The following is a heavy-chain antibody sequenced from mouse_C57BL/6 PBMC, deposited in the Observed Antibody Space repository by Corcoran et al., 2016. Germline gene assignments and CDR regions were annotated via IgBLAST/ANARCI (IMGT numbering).Heavy chain of an antibody. CDR1: GYTFTDYN. V-gene: IGHV1-18*01. J-gene: IGHJ4*01. Sequence: EVQLQQSGPELVKPGASVKIPCKASGYTFTDYNMDWVKQSHGKSLEWIGDINPNNGGTIYNQKFKGKATLTVDKSSSTAYMELRSLTSEDTAVYYCARGPLSNYGGVSAMDYWGQGTSVTVSS. CDR3: ARGPLSNYGGVSAMDY. CDR2: INPNNGGT. D-gene: IGHD2-5*01.